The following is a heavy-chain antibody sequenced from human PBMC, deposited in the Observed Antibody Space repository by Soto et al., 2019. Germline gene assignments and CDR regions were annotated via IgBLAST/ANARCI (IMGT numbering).Heavy chain of an antibody. D-gene: IGHD1-26*01. CDR1: GFTFSNYA. J-gene: IGHJ4*02. V-gene: IGHV3-23*01. CDR3: TKDSEIVGATTLSDY. Sequence: EVQLLESGGGLVQPGGSLRLSCAASGFTFSNYAMSWVRQAPGKGLEWVSSISGSGAATYYAASVRGRFTIARDNSKNTLLLQMNSLRAEDTAVYYCTKDSEIVGATTLSDYWGQGTLVTVSS. CDR2: ISGSGAAT.